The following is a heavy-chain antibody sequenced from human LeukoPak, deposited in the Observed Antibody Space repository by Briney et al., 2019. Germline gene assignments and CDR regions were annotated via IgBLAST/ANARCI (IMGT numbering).Heavy chain of an antibody. CDR1: RYTFTSYY. Sequence: ASVKVSCKASRYTFTSYYMHWVRQAPGQGLEWMGIINPSGGSTSYAQKFQGRVTMTRDTSTSTVYMELSSLRSEDTAVYYCAAVAGPYYFDYWGQGTLVTVSS. J-gene: IGHJ4*02. D-gene: IGHD6-19*01. CDR3: AAVAGPYYFDY. V-gene: IGHV1-46*01. CDR2: INPSGGST.